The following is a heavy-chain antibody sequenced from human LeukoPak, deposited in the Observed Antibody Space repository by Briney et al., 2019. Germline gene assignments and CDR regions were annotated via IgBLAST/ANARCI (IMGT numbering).Heavy chain of an antibody. V-gene: IGHV4-30-4*08. CDR1: GGSISSDYYY. D-gene: IGHD1-26*01. J-gene: IGHJ4*02. Sequence: SETLSLTCAVSGGSISSDYYYWSWIRQPPGKGLEWIGYIHHSGNTYYNPSLKSRLIISVDTSKNQFSLKLTSVTAADTAVYHCVSFPYSDYFDHWGQGILVTVSS. CDR2: IHHSGNT. CDR3: VSFPYSDYFDH.